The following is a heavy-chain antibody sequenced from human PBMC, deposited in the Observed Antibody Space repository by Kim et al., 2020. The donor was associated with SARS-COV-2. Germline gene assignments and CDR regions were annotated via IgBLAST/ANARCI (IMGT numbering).Heavy chain of an antibody. V-gene: IGHV1-18*01. D-gene: IGHD5-12*01. J-gene: IGHJ4*02. CDR2: NK. Sequence: NKNYAQKLQGRVTMTTDTSTSTAYMELRSLRSDDTAVYYCARIGVATSDYWGQGTLVTVSS. CDR3: ARIGVATSDY.